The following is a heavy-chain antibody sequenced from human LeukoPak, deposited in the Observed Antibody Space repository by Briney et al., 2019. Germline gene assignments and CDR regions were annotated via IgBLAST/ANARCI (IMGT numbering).Heavy chain of an antibody. D-gene: IGHD3-9*01. Sequence: GGSLRLSCAASGFTVSSNYMSWVRQAPGKGLEWVSVIYSGGSTYYADSVKGRFTISRDNSKNTLYLQMNSLRAEDTAVYYCAKYDQKSAYDILTGSPLDYWGQGTLVTVSS. CDR2: IYSGGST. J-gene: IGHJ4*02. V-gene: IGHV3-53*01. CDR3: AKYDQKSAYDILTGSPLDY. CDR1: GFTVSSNY.